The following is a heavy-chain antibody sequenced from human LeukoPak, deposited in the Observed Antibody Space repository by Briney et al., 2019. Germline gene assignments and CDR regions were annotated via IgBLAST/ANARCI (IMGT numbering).Heavy chain of an antibody. V-gene: IGHV3-21*04. CDR3: AKYSSGWYLGNYFDY. J-gene: IGHJ4*02. Sequence: GGSLRLSCAASGFTFSSYSMNWVRQAPGKGLEWVSSISTSSIYIYYADSVKGRFTISRDNAKNSLYLQMNSLRAEDTAVYYCAKYSSGWYLGNYFDYWGQGTLVTVSS. CDR2: ISTSSIYI. D-gene: IGHD6-19*01. CDR1: GFTFSSYS.